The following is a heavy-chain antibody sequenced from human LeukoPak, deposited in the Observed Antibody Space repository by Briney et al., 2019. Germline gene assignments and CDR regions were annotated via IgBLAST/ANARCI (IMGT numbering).Heavy chain of an antibody. D-gene: IGHD3-10*01. J-gene: IGHJ6*03. CDR3: ARDLETYISGTHYMDV. CDR1: GGSISSYY. V-gene: IGHV4-4*07. Sequence: SETLSLTCTVSGGSISSYYWSWIRQPAGKGLEWIGRIYTSGSTNYNPSLKSRVAMSVDTSKNQFSLKLSSVTAADTAVYYCARDLETYISGTHYMDVWGKGTTVTVSS. CDR2: IYTSGST.